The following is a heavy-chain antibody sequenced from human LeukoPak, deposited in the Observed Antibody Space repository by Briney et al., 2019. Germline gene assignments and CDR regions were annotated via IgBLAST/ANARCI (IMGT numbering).Heavy chain of an antibody. V-gene: IGHV4-4*07. Sequence: SGTLSLTCTVSGGSISSYYWSWIRQPAGKGLEWIGRIYTSGSANYNPSLKSRVTMSVDTSKNQFSLKLSSVTAADTAVYYCARDGSSTCELDPWGQGTLVTVSS. CDR2: IYTSGSA. CDR3: ARDGSSTCELDP. CDR1: GGSISSYY. D-gene: IGHD6-13*01. J-gene: IGHJ5*02.